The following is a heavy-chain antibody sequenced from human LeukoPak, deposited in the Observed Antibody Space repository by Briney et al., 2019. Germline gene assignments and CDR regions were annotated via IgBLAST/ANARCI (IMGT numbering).Heavy chain of an antibody. CDR1: GFTFSNYA. V-gene: IGHV3-23*01. J-gene: IGHJ4*02. D-gene: IGHD6-6*01. Sequence: PGGSLRPSCADSGFTFSNYAMSWVRQAPGKGLEWVSGISGSGDYTHYADSVKGRFTISRDNSKNTLYLQMNSLRADDTAVYYCAKARYSSSWYFDYWGQGALVTVSS. CDR2: ISGSGDYT. CDR3: AKARYSSSWYFDY.